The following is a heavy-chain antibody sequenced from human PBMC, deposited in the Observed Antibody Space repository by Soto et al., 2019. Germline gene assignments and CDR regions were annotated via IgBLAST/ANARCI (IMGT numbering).Heavy chain of an antibody. CDR2: IIPIFGTA. Sequence: QVQLVQSGAEVKKPGSSVKVSCKASGGTFGSYAISWVRQAPGQGLEWMGGIIPIFGTANYAQKFQGRVTITADESTSTAYMELSSLRSEDTAVYYCARDHLCSSTSCYDYYYGMDVWGQGTTVTVSS. D-gene: IGHD2-2*01. CDR1: GGTFGSYA. J-gene: IGHJ6*02. CDR3: ARDHLCSSTSCYDYYYGMDV. V-gene: IGHV1-69*01.